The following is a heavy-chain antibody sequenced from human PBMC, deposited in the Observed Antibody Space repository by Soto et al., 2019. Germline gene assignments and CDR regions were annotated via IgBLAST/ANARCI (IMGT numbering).Heavy chain of an antibody. CDR2: ISYDGSNK. V-gene: IGHV3-30*18. CDR3: AKDARGWPPKDFDY. CDR1: GFTFSSYG. Sequence: PGRSLRLSCAASGFTFSSYGMHWVRQVPGKGLEWAAVISYDGSNKYYGDSVKGRFTISRDNSKNTLNLQMNSLRAEDTAVYYCAKDARGWPPKDFDYWGQGTLVTVSS. D-gene: IGHD3-10*01. J-gene: IGHJ4*02.